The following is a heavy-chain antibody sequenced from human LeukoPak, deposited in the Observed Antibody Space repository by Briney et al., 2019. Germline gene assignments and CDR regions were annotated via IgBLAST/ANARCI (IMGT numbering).Heavy chain of an antibody. CDR1: GGSFRGYY. CDR2: INHSGST. CDR3: AKGMNLNY. Sequence: SETLSLTCAVYGGSFRGYYWSWIRQPPGKGLEWIGEINHSGSTNYNPSLKSRVTISVDTSKNQFSLKLSSVTAADTAVYYCAKGMNLNYWGQGTLVTVSS. J-gene: IGHJ4*02. V-gene: IGHV4-34*01.